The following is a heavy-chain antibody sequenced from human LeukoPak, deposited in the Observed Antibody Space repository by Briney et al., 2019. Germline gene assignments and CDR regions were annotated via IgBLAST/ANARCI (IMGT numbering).Heavy chain of an antibody. D-gene: IGHD4-23*01. Sequence: GGSLRLSCAASGFIFSSYGMSWVRQAPGKGLEWVSAVSGSGGSTYYADSVKGRFTISRDNSKNTLYLQMNSLRAEDTAVYYCAKAHYGGNSVFDYWGQGTLVTVSS. V-gene: IGHV3-23*01. J-gene: IGHJ4*02. CDR1: GFIFSSYG. CDR3: AKAHYGGNSVFDY. CDR2: VSGSGGST.